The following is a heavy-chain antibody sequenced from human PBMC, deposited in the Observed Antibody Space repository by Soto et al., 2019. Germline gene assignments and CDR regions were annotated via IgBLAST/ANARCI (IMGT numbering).Heavy chain of an antibody. Sequence: SVKVSCKASGGTFSSYAISWVRQAPGQGLEWMGGIIPIFGTANYAQKFQGRVTITADESTSTAYMELSSLRSEDTAVYYCARDALPIVVVVAATRNWFDPWGQGTLVTSPQ. V-gene: IGHV1-69*13. CDR1: GGTFSSYA. J-gene: IGHJ5*02. CDR3: ARDALPIVVVVAATRNWFDP. CDR2: IIPIFGTA. D-gene: IGHD2-15*01.